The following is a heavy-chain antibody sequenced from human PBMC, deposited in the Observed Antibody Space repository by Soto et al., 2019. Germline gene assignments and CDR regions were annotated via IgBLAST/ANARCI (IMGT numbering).Heavy chain of an antibody. CDR3: ARGTLRFSSSWPNWFDP. V-gene: IGHV1-69*01. CDR1: GGTFSSYA. CDR2: IIPIFGTA. J-gene: IGHJ5*02. Sequence: QVQLVQSGAEVKKPGSSVKVSCKASGGTFSSYAISWVRQAPGQGLEWMGGIIPIFGTANYAQKFQGRVTITEEESKSTAYMELSSLRSEDTAVYYCARGTLRFSSSWPNWFDPWGQGTLVTVSS. D-gene: IGHD6-13*01.